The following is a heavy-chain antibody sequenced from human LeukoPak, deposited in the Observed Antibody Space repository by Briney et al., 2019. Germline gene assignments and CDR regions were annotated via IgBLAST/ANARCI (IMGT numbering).Heavy chain of an antibody. CDR1: GGSISSSSYY. CDR3: ARHSYYSSACPTLDF. D-gene: IGHD4-11*01. J-gene: IGHJ4*02. CDR2: IYYSGTT. Sequence: PSETLSLTCTVSGGSISSSSYYWGWIRQPPGKGLEWIGSIYYSGTTYYNPSLKSRVTISVDTSNNQFSLKLSSVTAADTAVYYCARHSYYSSACPTLDFWRPGTLVTVSS. V-gene: IGHV4-39*01.